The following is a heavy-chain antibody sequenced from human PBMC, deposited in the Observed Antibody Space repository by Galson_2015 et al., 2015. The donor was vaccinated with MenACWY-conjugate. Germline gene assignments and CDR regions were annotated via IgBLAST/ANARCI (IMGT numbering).Heavy chain of an antibody. V-gene: IGHV4-34*01. CDR1: GGSFSGYC. Sequence: TLSLTCAVYGGSFSGYCWSWIRQPPGKGLEWIGEINHSGSTNYNPSLKSRVTISVDTSKNQFSLKLSSVTAADTAVYYCARLLVVPAAILAPQLAMVGMDVWGQGTTVTVSS. CDR3: ARLLVVPAAILAPQLAMVGMDV. D-gene: IGHD2-2*01. CDR2: INHSGST. J-gene: IGHJ6*02.